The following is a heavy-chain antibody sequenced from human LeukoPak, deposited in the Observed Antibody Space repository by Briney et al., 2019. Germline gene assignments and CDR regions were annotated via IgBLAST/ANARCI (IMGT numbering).Heavy chain of an antibody. CDR3: ARGGVDHYGSGTYYLMYYFDH. V-gene: IGHV3-53*01. Sequence: PGGSLRLSCAASGFTVSSNYMSWVRQAPGKGLEWVSVIYSGGSTYYADSVKGRFTVSRDDPHNTLYLQMNSVRAEDTAVYFCARGGVDHYGSGTYYLMYYFDHWGQGALVTVSS. CDR2: IYSGGST. D-gene: IGHD3-10*01. J-gene: IGHJ4*02. CDR1: GFTVSSNY.